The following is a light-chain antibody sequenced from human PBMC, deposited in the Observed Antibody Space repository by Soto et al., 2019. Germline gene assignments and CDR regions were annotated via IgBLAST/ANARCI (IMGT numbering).Light chain of an antibody. Sequence: DIQMTQSPSTLSASLGDRVTITCRASQSISDWLAWYQQKPGKAPKLLIYDVSSLERGVPSRFSGSGFGTEFTLTISSLQPDDFATYYCQQYHSFSTFGGGTKVEIK. CDR3: QQYHSFST. V-gene: IGKV1-5*01. CDR1: QSISDW. CDR2: DVS. J-gene: IGKJ4*01.